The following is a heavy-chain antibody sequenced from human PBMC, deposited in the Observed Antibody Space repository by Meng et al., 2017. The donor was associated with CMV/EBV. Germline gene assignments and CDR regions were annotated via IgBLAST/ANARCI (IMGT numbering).Heavy chain of an antibody. D-gene: IGHD3-3*01. Sequence: GGSLRLSCAASGFTFSSYAMHWVRQAPGKGLEWVAVISYDGSNKYYADSVKGRFTISRDNSKNTLYLQMNSLRAEDTAVYYCARAFYRFLEWFIALNRPGDYGMDVWGQGTTVTVSS. CDR3: ARAFYRFLEWFIALNRPGDYGMDV. V-gene: IGHV3-30*04. CDR1: GFTFSSYA. CDR2: ISYDGSNK. J-gene: IGHJ6*02.